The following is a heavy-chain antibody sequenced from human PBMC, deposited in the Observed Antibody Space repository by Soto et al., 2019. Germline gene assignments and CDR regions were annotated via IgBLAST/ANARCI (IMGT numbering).Heavy chain of an antibody. J-gene: IGHJ5*02. V-gene: IGHV4-59*01. Sequence: PSETLSLTCTVSGGSISSYYWSWIRQPPGKGLEWIGYIYYSGSTNYNPSLKSRVTISVDTSKNQFSLKLSSVTAADTAVYYCARRYCSGGSCPNWFDPWGQGTLVTVSS. CDR2: IYYSGST. CDR3: ARRYCSGGSCPNWFDP. CDR1: GGSISSYY. D-gene: IGHD2-15*01.